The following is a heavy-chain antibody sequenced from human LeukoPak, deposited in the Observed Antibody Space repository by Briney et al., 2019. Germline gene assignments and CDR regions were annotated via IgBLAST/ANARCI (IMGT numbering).Heavy chain of an antibody. CDR3: ARVLLWFGRYYYYYMDV. D-gene: IGHD3-10*01. Sequence: GSLRLSCAASGFTASSNYMSWVRQAPGRGLEWVSVIYSGGSTYYADSVKGRFTISRDNSKNTLYLQMSSLRAEDTAVYYCARVLLWFGRYYYYYMDVWGKGTTVTISS. CDR1: GFTASSNY. V-gene: IGHV3-66*01. J-gene: IGHJ6*03. CDR2: IYSGGST.